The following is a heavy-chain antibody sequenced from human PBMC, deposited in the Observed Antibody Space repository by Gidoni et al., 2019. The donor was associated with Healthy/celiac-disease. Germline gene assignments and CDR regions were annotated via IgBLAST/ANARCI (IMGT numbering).Heavy chain of an antibody. CDR1: GCTFSSYA. CDR2: IANDGSNK. D-gene: IGHD3-22*01. Sequence: QVQLVESGVGVVQPGWYLRLSLAASGCTFSSYARPWVRQAPGKGLEWVAVIANDGSNKYYADSVKGRFTISRDNSKNTLYLQMTSLRAEDTAVYYCARGGYYYDSSWNGMDVWGQGTTVTVFS. J-gene: IGHJ6*02. V-gene: IGHV3-30-3*01. CDR3: ARGGYYYDSSWNGMDV.